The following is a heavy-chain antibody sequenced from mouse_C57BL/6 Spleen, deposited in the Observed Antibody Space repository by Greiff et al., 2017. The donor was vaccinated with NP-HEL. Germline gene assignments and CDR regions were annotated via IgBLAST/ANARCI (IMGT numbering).Heavy chain of an antibody. Sequence: EVKVEESGGGLVQPGGSMKLSCVASGFTFSNYWMNWVRQSPEKGLEWVAQIRLKSDNYATHYAESVKGRFTISRDDSKSSVYLQMNNLRAEDTVIYYCTGDYDYDAGYAMDYWGQGTSVTVSS. V-gene: IGHV6-3*01. CDR3: TGDYDYDAGYAMDY. CDR2: IRLKSDNYAT. D-gene: IGHD2-4*01. J-gene: IGHJ4*01. CDR1: GFTFSNYW.